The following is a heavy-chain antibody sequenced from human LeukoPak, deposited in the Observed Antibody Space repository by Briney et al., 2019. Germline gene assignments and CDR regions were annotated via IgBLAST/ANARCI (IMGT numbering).Heavy chain of an antibody. V-gene: IGHV3-11*01. CDR1: GFTFSDSF. Sequence: GGSLRLSCAASGFTFSDSFMNWIRQAPGKGLEWLSYISHSGSNLDYAESVRGRFTISRDNANHSLYLQINSLRAEDTAVYYCARGDSSGVPDYWGQRTLVTVSS. CDR3: ARGDSSGVPDY. D-gene: IGHD3-22*01. J-gene: IGHJ4*02. CDR2: ISHSGSNL.